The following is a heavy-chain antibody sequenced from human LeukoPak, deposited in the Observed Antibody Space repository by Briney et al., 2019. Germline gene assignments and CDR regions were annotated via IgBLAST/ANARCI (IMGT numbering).Heavy chain of an antibody. CDR1: GFTFSSYW. CDR3: AREVSNGWYYFDY. J-gene: IGHJ4*02. Sequence: GGSLRLSCAASGFTFSSYWMTWVRQAPGKGLEWVANIKQDGSEKYHVDSVRGRLTISRDNAKTSLYLQMNSQRAEDTAVYYCAREVSNGWYYFDYWGQGTLVTVSS. CDR2: IKQDGSEK. D-gene: IGHD6-19*01. V-gene: IGHV3-7*03.